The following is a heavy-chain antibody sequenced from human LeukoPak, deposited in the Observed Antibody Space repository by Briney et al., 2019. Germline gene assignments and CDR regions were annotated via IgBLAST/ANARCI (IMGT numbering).Heavy chain of an antibody. V-gene: IGHV4-59*08. CDR1: GGSISSYY. CDR3: ARRLTPDAFDI. D-gene: IGHD1-14*01. J-gene: IGHJ3*02. CDR2: IYYSGST. Sequence: PSETLSLTCAVSGGSISSYYWSWIRQPPGKGLEWIGYIYYSGSTNYNPSLKSRVTISVDTSKNQFSLKLSSVTAADTAVYYCARRLTPDAFDIWGQGTTVTVSS.